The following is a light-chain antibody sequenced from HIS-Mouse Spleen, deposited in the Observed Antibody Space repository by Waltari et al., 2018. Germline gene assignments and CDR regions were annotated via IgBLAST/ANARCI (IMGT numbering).Light chain of an antibody. V-gene: IGLV2-23*01. Sequence: QSALTQPASVSGSPGHSITTSCTGTSSDVGGYNLVSWYQQHPGKAPKLMIYEGSKRPSGVSNRFSGSKSGNTASLTISGLQAEDEADYYCCSYAGSSTSVVFGGGTKLTVL. CDR1: SSDVGGYNL. CDR2: EGS. CDR3: CSYAGSSTSVV. J-gene: IGLJ2*01.